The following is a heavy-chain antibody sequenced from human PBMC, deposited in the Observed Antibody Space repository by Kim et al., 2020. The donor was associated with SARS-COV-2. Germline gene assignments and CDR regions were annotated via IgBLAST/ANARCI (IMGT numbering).Heavy chain of an antibody. Sequence: NYNPSLKSRVTISVDTSQNQFSLKLSSVTAADTAIYYCARDTGSSPTFDHWGQGALVTVSS. CDR3: ARDTGSSPTFDH. V-gene: IGHV4-59*01. D-gene: IGHD1-26*01. J-gene: IGHJ4*02.